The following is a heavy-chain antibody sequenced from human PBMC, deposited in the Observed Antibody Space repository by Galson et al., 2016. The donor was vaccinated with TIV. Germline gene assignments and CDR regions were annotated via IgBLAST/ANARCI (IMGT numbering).Heavy chain of an antibody. Sequence: TLSLTCNVSGGSISSGAYHWSWIRQEPGKALEWIGSIYDGGSTDYTPSLQSRITISVDTSQNQFSLKLSSVTAADTAVYYCARWAETGSYYDYFQHWGQGTLVTVSS. V-gene: IGHV4-31*03. D-gene: IGHD1-26*01. CDR1: GGSISSGAYH. CDR2: IYDGGST. CDR3: ARWAETGSYYDYFQH. J-gene: IGHJ1*01.